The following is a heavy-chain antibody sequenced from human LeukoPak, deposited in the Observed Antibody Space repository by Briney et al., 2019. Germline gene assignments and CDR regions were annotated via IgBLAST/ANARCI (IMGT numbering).Heavy chain of an antibody. CDR3: AKGYYDSSGYYFYYFDY. D-gene: IGHD3-22*01. J-gene: IGHJ4*02. CDR2: ISGSGGST. V-gene: IGHV3-23*01. Sequence: GGSLRLSCAASGFTFSSYSMNWVRQAPGKGLEWVSAISGSGGSTYYADSVKGRFTISRDNSKNTLYLQMNSLRAEDTAVYYCAKGYYDSSGYYFYYFDYWGQGTLVTVSS. CDR1: GFTFSSYS.